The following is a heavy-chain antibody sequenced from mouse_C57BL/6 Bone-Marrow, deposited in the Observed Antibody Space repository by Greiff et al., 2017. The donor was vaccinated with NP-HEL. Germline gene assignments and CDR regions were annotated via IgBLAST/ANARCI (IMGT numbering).Heavy chain of an antibody. J-gene: IGHJ3*01. CDR2: INPSSGYT. V-gene: IGHV1-7*01. CDR3: ERGEYRELWLGRGFAY. D-gene: IGHD2-2*01. Sequence: QVQLKESGADLAKPGASVKLSCKASGYTFTSYWMHWVKQRPGPGLEWIGYINPSSGYTKYTQKFKDKSTLTADNSSSTAYMQLRSLTSEDSAVFYSERGEYRELWLGRGFAYWGQGTLVTVSA. CDR1: GYTFTSYW.